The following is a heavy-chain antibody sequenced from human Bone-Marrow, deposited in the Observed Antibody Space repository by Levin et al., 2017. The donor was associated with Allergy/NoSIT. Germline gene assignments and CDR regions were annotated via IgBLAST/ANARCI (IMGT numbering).Heavy chain of an antibody. CDR3: ARDHDYGDANFQH. V-gene: IGHV3-21*01. J-gene: IGHJ1*01. CDR2: ISSSSSYI. CDR1: GFTFSSYS. Sequence: PGGSLRLSCAASGFTFSSYSMNWVRQAPGKGLEWVSSISSSSSYIYYADSVKGRFTISRDNAKNSLYLQMNSLRAEDTAVYYCARDHDYGDANFQHWGQGTLVTVSS. D-gene: IGHD4-17*01.